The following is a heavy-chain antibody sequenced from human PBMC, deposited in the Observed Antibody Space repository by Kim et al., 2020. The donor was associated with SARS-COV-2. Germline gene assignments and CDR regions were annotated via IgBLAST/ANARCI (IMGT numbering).Heavy chain of an antibody. J-gene: IGHJ4*02. CDR3: ARGWSYIGGYDTLDF. V-gene: IGHV7-4-1*02. D-gene: IGHD5-12*01. CDR1: GYTFSHYA. Sequence: ASVKVSCKASGYTFSHYAMNWVRQAPGQGLEWMGWINTNSRIPVYAQGFTGRFVFTFDTSVSTAFLQISGLKADDTAVYFCARGWSYIGGYDTLDFWGQG. CDR2: INTNSRIP.